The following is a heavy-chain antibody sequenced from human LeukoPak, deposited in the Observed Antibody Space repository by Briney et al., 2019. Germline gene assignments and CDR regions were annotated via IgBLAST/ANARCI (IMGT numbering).Heavy chain of an antibody. V-gene: IGHV4-59*01. J-gene: IGHJ3*02. Sequence: ASETLSLTCSVSGGSISSYYWSWIRQPPGKGLEWIGYIYYTGSTNYNPSLESRVTISIDTSKKQLSLKLRSVTAADTAVYYRARDRRESSKPNDAFDIWGQGTMVTVSS. D-gene: IGHD4-11*01. CDR1: GGSISSYY. CDR3: ARDRRESSKPNDAFDI. CDR2: IYYTGST.